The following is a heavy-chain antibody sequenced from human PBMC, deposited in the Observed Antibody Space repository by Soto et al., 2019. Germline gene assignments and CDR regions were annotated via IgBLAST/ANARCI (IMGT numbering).Heavy chain of an antibody. CDR1: GGSISSGVYY. V-gene: IGHV4-31*03. D-gene: IGHD3-9*01. Sequence: SETRSRTCTVSGGSISSGVYYWIWIRQHPGRGLEWIGYIYYSGSTYYNPSLKSRVTISVDTSKNQFSLKLSSVTAADTAVYYCARGIRGYDILTGYSHDNWFDPWGQGTLVTVSS. CDR3: ARGIRGYDILTGYSHDNWFDP. J-gene: IGHJ5*02. CDR2: IYYSGST.